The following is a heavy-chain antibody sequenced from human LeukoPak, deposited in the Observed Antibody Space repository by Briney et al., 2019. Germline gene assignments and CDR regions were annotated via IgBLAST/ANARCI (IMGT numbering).Heavy chain of an antibody. V-gene: IGHV3-9*01. CDR2: ISWNSGSI. J-gene: IGHJ4*02. D-gene: IGHD2-2*01. CDR1: GFTFDDYA. Sequence: GGSLRLSCAASGFTFDDYAMHWVRQAPGKGLEWVSGISWNSGSIGYADSVKGRFTISRDNSKNTLYLQMNSLRAEDTAVYYCAKGLGYCSSTSCPEDYWGQGTLVTVSS. CDR3: AKGLGYCSSTSCPEDY.